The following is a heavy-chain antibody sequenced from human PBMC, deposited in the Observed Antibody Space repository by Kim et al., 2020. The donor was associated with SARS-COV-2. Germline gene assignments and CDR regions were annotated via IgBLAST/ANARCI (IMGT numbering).Heavy chain of an antibody. CDR2: IIPIFGTA. Sequence: SVKVSCKASGGTFSSYAISWVRQAPGQGLEWMGGIIPIFGTANYAQKFQGRVTITADESTSTAYMELSSLRSEDTAVYYCARPQVGAKGFMLAFDIWGQGAMVTVSS. D-gene: IGHD1-26*01. J-gene: IGHJ3*02. V-gene: IGHV1-69*13. CDR1: GGTFSSYA. CDR3: ARPQVGAKGFMLAFDI.